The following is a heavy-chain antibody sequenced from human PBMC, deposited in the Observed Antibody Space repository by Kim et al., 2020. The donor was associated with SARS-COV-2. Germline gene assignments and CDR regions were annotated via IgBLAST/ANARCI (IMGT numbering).Heavy chain of an antibody. CDR3: AKMAVKDGYNYFYYYAMDV. CDR2: ISGTGINK. D-gene: IGHD5-12*01. CDR1: GFTFDTYA. V-gene: IGHV3-23*01. Sequence: GGSLRLSCVGSGFTFDTYAMSWVRQVSGKGLEWVSVISGTGINKFYADAVSGQFTISRDTSKNILYLQMNSLTDEDTALYYCAKMAVKDGYNYFYYYAMDVWGEGTTVTLSS. J-gene: IGHJ6*04.